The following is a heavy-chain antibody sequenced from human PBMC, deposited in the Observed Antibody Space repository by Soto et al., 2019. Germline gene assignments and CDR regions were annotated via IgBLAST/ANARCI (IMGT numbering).Heavy chain of an antibody. CDR2: IFPLLAMV. CDR3: AKDDGAGFKS. Sequence: QVNLVQSGTEMKKPGSSVMVSCKVSGGDLSNSGISWVRQAPGQGLEWMGGIFPLLAMVDYSQKFQGRVTISADESTNTAYIALRSLRSEVTALYYRAKDDGAGFKSWGQGTLVIVSS. D-gene: IGHD1-26*01. J-gene: IGHJ4*02. CDR1: GGDLSNSG. V-gene: IGHV1-69*04.